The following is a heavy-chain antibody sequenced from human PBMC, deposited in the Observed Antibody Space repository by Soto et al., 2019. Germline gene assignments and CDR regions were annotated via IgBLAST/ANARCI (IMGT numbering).Heavy chain of an antibody. CDR1: GGSFSGHY. D-gene: IGHD3-10*01. CDR3: ARHAFGSGFYYGMGV. V-gene: IGHV4-34*01. J-gene: IGHJ6*02. Sequence: SETLSLTCAVYGGSFSGHYWSWIRQPPGKGLEWIGEINHSGNTNYNPSLKSRVTISVDTSKNQFSLKLNSVTAADTAVYYCARHAFGSGFYYGMGVWGQGTTVTVSS. CDR2: INHSGNT.